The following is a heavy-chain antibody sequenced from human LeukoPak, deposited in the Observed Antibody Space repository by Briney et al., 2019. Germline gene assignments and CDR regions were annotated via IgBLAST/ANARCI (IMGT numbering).Heavy chain of an antibody. Sequence: GRSLRLSCAASEFTFSSYAMHWVRQAPGKGLEWVAVISYDGSNKYYADSVKGRFTISRDNSKNTLYLQMNSLRAEDTAVYYCARETYYYGSGSLTYYFDYWGQGTLVTVSS. J-gene: IGHJ4*02. V-gene: IGHV3-30*04. CDR3: ARETYYYGSGSLTYYFDY. D-gene: IGHD3-10*01. CDR2: ISYDGSNK. CDR1: EFTFSSYA.